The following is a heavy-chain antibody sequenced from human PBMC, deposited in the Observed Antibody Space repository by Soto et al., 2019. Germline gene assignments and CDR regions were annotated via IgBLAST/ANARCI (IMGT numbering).Heavy chain of an antibody. CDR2: IIPIFGTA. D-gene: IGHD2-15*01. J-gene: IGHJ6*02. Sequence: SVKVSCKASGGTFSSYAISWVRQAPGQGLEWMGGIIPIFGTANYAQKFQGRVTITADESTSTAYMELSSLRSEDTAVYYCARGYCSGGSCQLVAYYYYGMDVWGQGTTVTVSS. CDR1: GGTFSSYA. CDR3: ARGYCSGGSCQLVAYYYYGMDV. V-gene: IGHV1-69*13.